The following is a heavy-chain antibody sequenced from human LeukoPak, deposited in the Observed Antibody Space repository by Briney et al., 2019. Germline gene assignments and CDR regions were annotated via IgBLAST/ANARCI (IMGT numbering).Heavy chain of an antibody. CDR3: ARASLMKPPYYYYYMDV. Sequence: SETLSLTCTVSGGSISSYYWSWIRQPAGKGLEWIGRIYTSGSTNYNPSLKSLVTMSVDTSKNQFSLKLSSVTAADTAVYYCARASLMKPPYYYYYMDVWGKGTTVTVSS. D-gene: IGHD3-16*01. V-gene: IGHV4-4*07. J-gene: IGHJ6*03. CDR2: IYTSGST. CDR1: GGSISSYY.